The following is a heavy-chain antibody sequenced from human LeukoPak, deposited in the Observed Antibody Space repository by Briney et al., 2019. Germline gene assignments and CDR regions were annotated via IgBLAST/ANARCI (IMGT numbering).Heavy chain of an antibody. CDR2: ITWNSGSI. D-gene: IGHD3-10*01. Sequence: PGRSLRLSCAASGFTFDDYAMHWVRQAPGKGLEWVSGITWNSGSIGYADSVKGRFTISRDNAKNSLYLQMNSLRAEDTALYYCAKDILLWFGEPIGPFDYWGQGTLVTVSS. CDR1: GFTFDDYA. J-gene: IGHJ4*02. V-gene: IGHV3-9*01. CDR3: AKDILLWFGEPIGPFDY.